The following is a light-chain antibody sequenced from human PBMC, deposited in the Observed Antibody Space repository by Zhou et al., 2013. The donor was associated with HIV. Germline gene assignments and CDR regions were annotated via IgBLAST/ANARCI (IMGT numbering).Light chain of an antibody. J-gene: IGKJ2*04. CDR2: GAS. CDR1: QSVGYE. V-gene: IGKV3-20*01. CDR3: QHYGSSPLCS. Sequence: EIVLTQSPGSLSLTPGDTAALSCRASQSVGYELAWYQHKPGQAPRLLIYGASSRATGIPDRFSGSGSGTDFTLTISRLEPEDFAVYYCQHYGSSPLCSFGQGTNLEIK.